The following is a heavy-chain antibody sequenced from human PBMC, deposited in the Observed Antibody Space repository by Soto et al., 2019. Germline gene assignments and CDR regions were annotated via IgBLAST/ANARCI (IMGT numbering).Heavy chain of an antibody. CDR2: ISYDGSNK. V-gene: IGHV3-30-3*01. CDR3: ARDLYSSGWYDDYYYYGMDV. J-gene: IGHJ6*02. CDR1: GFTFSSYA. D-gene: IGHD6-19*01. Sequence: XGSLRLSCAASGFTFSSYAMHWVRQAPGKGLEWVAVISYDGSNKYYADSVKGRFTISRDNSKNTLYLQMNSLRAEDTAVYYCARDLYSSGWYDDYYYYGMDVWGQGTTVTVSS.